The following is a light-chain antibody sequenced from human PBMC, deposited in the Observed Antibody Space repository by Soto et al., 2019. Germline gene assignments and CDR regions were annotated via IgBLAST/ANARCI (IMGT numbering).Light chain of an antibody. CDR1: QSISSY. CDR2: AAS. J-gene: IGKJ1*01. CDR3: QQSYSTPRT. V-gene: IGKV1-39*01. Sequence: DIQMTQSPSSLSASVGDRVTITCRASQSISSYLNWYQQKPGKAPTLLIYAASSLQSGVPSRFSGSGSGTDFTLTISSLQPADFATYYSQQSYSTPRTFGHGTKVEIK.